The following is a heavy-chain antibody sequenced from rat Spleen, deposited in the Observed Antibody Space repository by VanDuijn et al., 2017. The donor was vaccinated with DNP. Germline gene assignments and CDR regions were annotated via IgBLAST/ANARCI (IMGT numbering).Heavy chain of an antibody. J-gene: IGHJ4*01. CDR1: GFSLTSYG. D-gene: IGHD1-11*01. CDR3: TREEGGRRWYFDF. Sequence: QVQLKESGPGLVQPSQTLSLTCTVSGFSLTSYGVSWVRQPPGKGLEWIAAISSGGSTYYNSVFKSRLSISRDTSKSQVFLKMNSLQTVDSAIYFCTREEGGRRWYFDFWGQGTSVTVSS. CDR2: ISSGGST. V-gene: IGHV2S12*01.